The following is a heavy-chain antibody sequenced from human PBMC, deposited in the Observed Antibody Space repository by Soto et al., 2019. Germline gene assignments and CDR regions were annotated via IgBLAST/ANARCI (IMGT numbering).Heavy chain of an antibody. D-gene: IGHD3-22*01. CDR1: GYTLIMYY. CDR2: INPSGGST. Sequence: ASVKGSCKASGYTLIMYYIHWMRQAPGQGLEWMGIINPSGGSTTYAQKYQGRVTMTRDTSTSTVYMDMSRLKSEDKDVYYCARSPYSSGYYYAIDYWGQGTQVTVS. CDR3: ARSPYSSGYYYAIDY. J-gene: IGHJ4*02. V-gene: IGHV1-46*01.